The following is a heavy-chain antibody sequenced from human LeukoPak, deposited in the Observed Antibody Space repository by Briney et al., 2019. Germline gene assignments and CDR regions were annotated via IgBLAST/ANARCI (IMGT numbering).Heavy chain of an antibody. CDR2: IIPIFGTA. J-gene: IGHJ4*02. CDR1: GGTFSSYA. D-gene: IGHD5/OR15-5a*01. V-gene: IGHV1-69*05. CDR3: ARGKRRVYSVGFDY. Sequence: SVKVSCKASGGTFSSYAISWVRQAPGPGLEWMGRIIPIFGTANYAQKFQGRVTITTDESTSTAYMELSSLRSEDTAVYYCARGKRRVYSVGFDYWGQGTLVTVSS.